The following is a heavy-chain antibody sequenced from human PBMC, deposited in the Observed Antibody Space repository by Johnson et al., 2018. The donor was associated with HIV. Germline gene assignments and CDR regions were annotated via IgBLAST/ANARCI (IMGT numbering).Heavy chain of an antibody. CDR3: ARDPSYDMAHTDGFDI. D-gene: IGHD3-22*01. Sequence: QVQLVESGGGLVQPGESLRLSCAASGFSFSSYGMHWVRQAPGKGLEWVAVISSDESNKFYADSVKGRFTISRDNSKNTLYLQMNSLRTEDTAMYYCARDPSYDMAHTDGFDIWGQGTMVTVSS. V-gene: IGHV3-30*03. J-gene: IGHJ3*02. CDR1: GFSFSSYG. CDR2: ISSDESNK.